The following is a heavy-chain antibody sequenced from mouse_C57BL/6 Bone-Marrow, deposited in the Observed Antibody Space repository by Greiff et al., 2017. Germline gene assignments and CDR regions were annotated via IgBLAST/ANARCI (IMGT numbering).Heavy chain of an antibody. D-gene: IGHD1-1*01. Sequence: EVQLVESGGGLVQPKGSLKLSCAASGFTFNTYAMHWVRQAPGKGLEWVARIRSKSSNYATYYADSVKDRFTISRDDSQSMLYLQMNNLKTEDTAMYYCVRDRYCGSSHYFDYWGQGTTLTVSS. J-gene: IGHJ2*01. CDR3: VRDRYCGSSHYFDY. CDR1: GFTFNTYA. CDR2: IRSKSSNYAT. V-gene: IGHV10-3*01.